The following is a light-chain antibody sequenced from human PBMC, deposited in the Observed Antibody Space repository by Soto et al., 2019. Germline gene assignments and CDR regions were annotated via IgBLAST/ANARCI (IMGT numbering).Light chain of an antibody. V-gene: IGKV1-9*01. CDR3: QQLKSYPPT. CDR1: QGISSY. Sequence: DIQLTQSPSFLSASVGDRVTITCRASQGISSYLAWYQQKPGKAPKLLIYAASSLQSGVPLRFSGTGSGTEFTLTISSLQPEDCATYYCQQLKSYPPTFGQGTKLEIK. CDR2: AAS. J-gene: IGKJ2*01.